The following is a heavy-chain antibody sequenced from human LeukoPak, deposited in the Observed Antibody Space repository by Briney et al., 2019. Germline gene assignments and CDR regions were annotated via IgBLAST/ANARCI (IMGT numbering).Heavy chain of an antibody. D-gene: IGHD2-15*01. J-gene: IGHJ3*02. CDR3: AKAPPPYCSGGSCFDAFDI. V-gene: IGHV3-23*01. CDR1: GFTFSSYA. Sequence: GGSLRLSCAASGFTFSSYAMSWVRQAPGKGLEWVSSISHSGATTYYADSVKGRFTISRDNSKNTLYLQMNSLKAEDTAVYYCAKAPPPYCSGGSCFDAFDIWGQGTLVTVSS. CDR2: ISHSGATT.